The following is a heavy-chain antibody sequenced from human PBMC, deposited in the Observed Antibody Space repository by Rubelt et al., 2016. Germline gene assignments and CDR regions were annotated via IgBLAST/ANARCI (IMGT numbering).Heavy chain of an antibody. CDR2: VYYSGTT. J-gene: IGHJ6*02. CDR1: GGSISDNY. CDR3: ARDVGNGYQNPHGMDV. D-gene: IGHD2-2*01. Sequence: QVQLQESGPGLVKPSETLSLTCTFSGGSISDNYWSWIRHLPGKGLEWIGCVYYSGTTIYNPSLKSRVSISVDTSKTQFSRGLRSVTAADTAGDFCARDVGNGYQNPHGMDVWGQGTTVTVSS. V-gene: IGHV4-59*01.